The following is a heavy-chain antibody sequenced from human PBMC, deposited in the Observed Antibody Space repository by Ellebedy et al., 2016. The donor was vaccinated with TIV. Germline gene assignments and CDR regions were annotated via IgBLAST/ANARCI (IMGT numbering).Heavy chain of an antibody. CDR1: GFTVSSNY. CDR3: AKGGGGKYYYDSSGDFDY. D-gene: IGHD3-22*01. V-gene: IGHV3-23*01. CDR2: ISDSGGST. J-gene: IGHJ4*02. Sequence: GESLKISCAASGFTVSSNYMSWVRQAPGKGLEWVSAISDSGGSTYYADSVKGRFTISRDNSKNTLYLQMNSLRAEDTAVYYCAKGGGGKYYYDSSGDFDYWGQGTLVTVSS.